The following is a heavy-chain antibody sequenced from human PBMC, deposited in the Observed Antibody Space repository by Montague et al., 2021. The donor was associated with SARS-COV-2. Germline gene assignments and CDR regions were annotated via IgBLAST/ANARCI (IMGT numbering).Heavy chain of an antibody. V-gene: IGHV3-7*01. CDR1: GFTIGDTY. D-gene: IGHD2-8*02. CDR2: INRDGSRR. Sequence: SLRLSCAASGFTIGDTYTTWVRQAPGKGLEWVAKINRDGSRRDYVDSMKGRFTISRDNAKNSLYLQLDSLRAEDTAVYYCARNYWFYFDYWGQGTLVTVSS. CDR3: ARNYWFYFDY. J-gene: IGHJ4*02.